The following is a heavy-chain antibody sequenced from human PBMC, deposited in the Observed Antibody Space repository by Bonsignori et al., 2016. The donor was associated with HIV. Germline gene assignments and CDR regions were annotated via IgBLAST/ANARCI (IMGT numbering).Heavy chain of an antibody. Sequence: WIRQPPGKGLEWVAVISYDGSNKYYADSVKGRFTISRDNSKNTLYLQMNSLRAEDTAVYYCARDYSNPRGRYYYMDVWGKGTTVTVSS. CDR2: ISYDGSNK. D-gene: IGHD4-11*01. V-gene: IGHV3-30-3*01. CDR3: ARDYSNPRGRYYYMDV. J-gene: IGHJ6*03.